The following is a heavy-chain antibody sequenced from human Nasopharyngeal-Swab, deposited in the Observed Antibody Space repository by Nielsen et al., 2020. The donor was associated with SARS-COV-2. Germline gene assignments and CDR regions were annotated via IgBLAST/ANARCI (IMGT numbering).Heavy chain of an antibody. J-gene: IGHJ4*02. CDR3: ARDRGYSYGSSGWSYYFDY. V-gene: IGHV3-21*01. D-gene: IGHD5-18*01. Sequence: GVLKISCAASGFTFSSYSMNWVRQAPGKGLEWVSSISSSSSYIYYADSVKGRFTISRDNAKNSLYLQMNSLRAEDTAVYYCARDRGYSYGSSGWSYYFDYWGQGTLVTVSS. CDR2: ISSSSSYI. CDR1: GFTFSSYS.